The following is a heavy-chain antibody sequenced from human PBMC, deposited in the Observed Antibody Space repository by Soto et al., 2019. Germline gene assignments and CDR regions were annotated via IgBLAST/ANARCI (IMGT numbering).Heavy chain of an antibody. J-gene: IGHJ4*02. V-gene: IGHV1-3*01. D-gene: IGHD5-12*01. CDR3: ARFYYHRYDYVLYAY. CDR2: INGGNGNT. Sequence: ASVKVSCKASGYTFNSYAMHWVRQAPGQRLEWLGWINGGNGNTRYSQKFQGRVTITSDTSATTAYMELSSLRSEDTAVYYCARFYYHRYDYVLYAYWGQGTLVTVSS. CDR1: GYTFNSYA.